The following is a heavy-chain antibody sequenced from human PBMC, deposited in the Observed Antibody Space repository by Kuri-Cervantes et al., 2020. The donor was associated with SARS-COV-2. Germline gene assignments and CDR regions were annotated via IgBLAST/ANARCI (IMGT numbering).Heavy chain of an antibody. Sequence: SETLSLTCTVSGASINSYYWSWIRQPPGKGLEWIGYIYYSGSTNYNPSLKSRVTISVDTSKNQFSLQLNSVTPEDTAVYYCARSPPYYYDSSGYYHTINWFDPWGQGTLVTVSS. V-gene: IGHV4-59*12. J-gene: IGHJ5*02. CDR2: IYYSGST. D-gene: IGHD3-22*01. CDR3: ARSPPYYYDSSGYYHTINWFDP. CDR1: GASINSYY.